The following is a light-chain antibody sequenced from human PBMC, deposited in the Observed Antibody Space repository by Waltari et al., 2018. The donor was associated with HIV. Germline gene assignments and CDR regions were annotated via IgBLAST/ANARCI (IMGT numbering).Light chain of an antibody. Sequence: EILLTQSPATLSLSPGERATLSCSAIQAVSNFLAWYKQKPGQAPRLLIYDAFKRATDIPDRFSGSGSGADFTLTISSLEPEDFAVYYCQHRSNWPPSTFGQGTKLEIK. CDR2: DAF. J-gene: IGKJ2*02. CDR3: QHRSNWPPST. CDR1: QAVSNF. V-gene: IGKV3-11*01.